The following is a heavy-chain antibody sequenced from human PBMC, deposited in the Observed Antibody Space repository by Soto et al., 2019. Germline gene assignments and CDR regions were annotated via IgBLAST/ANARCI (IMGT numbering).Heavy chain of an antibody. D-gene: IGHD3-22*01. Sequence: SETLSLTCTVSGGSISSYYWSCIRQPPGKGLEWIGYIYYSGSTNYNPSLKSRVTISVDTSKNQFSLKLSSVTAADTAVYYCARSPGGTYYYDSSGYSEFDYWGQGTLVTVSS. CDR1: GGSISSYY. CDR2: IYYSGST. V-gene: IGHV4-59*01. J-gene: IGHJ4*02. CDR3: ARSPGGTYYYDSSGYSEFDY.